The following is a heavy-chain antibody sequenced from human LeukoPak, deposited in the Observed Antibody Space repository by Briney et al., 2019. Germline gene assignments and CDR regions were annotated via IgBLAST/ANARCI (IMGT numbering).Heavy chain of an antibody. CDR3: STDAGYDSRWYNY. CDR1: GFSFSSAY. J-gene: IGHJ4*02. V-gene: IGHV3-15*01. Sequence: PGGSLRLSCAASGFSFSSAYVIWVRQAPGKGLEWLGRIKSKSAGGKVDYASPVKGRFVISRDDSRTTVSLQMNSLKTEDTAVYYCSTDAGYDSRWYNYWGQGTLVTVSS. CDR2: IKSKSAGGKV. D-gene: IGHD6-13*01.